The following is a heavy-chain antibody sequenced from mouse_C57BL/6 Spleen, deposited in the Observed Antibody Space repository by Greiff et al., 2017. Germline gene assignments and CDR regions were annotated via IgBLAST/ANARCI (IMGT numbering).Heavy chain of an antibody. V-gene: IGHV5-9-1*02. CDR2: ISSGGDYI. CDR1: GFTFSSYA. Sequence: DVHLVESGEGLVKPGGSLKLSCAASGFTFSSYAMSWVRQTPEKRLEWVAYISSGGDYIYYADTVKGRFTISRDNARNTLYLQMSSLKSEDTAMYYCTREGSIGDGSYYFDDWGKGTTLTVSS. J-gene: IGHJ2*01. CDR3: TREGSIGDGSYYFDD. D-gene: IGHD6-1*01.